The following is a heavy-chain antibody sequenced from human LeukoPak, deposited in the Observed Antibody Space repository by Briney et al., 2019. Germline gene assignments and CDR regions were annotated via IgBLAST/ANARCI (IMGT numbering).Heavy chain of an antibody. V-gene: IGHV3-23*01. CDR2: LTDSGRST. Sequence: PGGSLGLSCAASGFTFSSYWMHWVRQAPGKGLVWVSALTDSGRSTYYADSVKGRFTISRDNSKNTLSLQMNSLRAEDTAVYYCAKGGRRPIMGATLDYWGQGTLVTVSS. CDR3: AKGGRRPIMGATLDY. CDR1: GFTFSSYW. D-gene: IGHD1-26*01. J-gene: IGHJ4*02.